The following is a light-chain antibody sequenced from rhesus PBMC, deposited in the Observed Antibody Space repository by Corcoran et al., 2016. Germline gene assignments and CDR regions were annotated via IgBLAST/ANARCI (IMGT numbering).Light chain of an antibody. V-gene: IGLV2-32*02. J-gene: IGLJ1*01. CDR2: DVG. Sequence: QAALTQPRSVSGSPGQSVTISCTGSNTDIGAYKYVSWYQQHPGTAPKLLIYDVGKRPSGVSDRFSGSKSGNTASLTISGLQTDDEADYYCSAHVGTNTFYIFAGGTRVTVL. CDR3: SAHVGTNTFYI. CDR1: NTDIGAYKY.